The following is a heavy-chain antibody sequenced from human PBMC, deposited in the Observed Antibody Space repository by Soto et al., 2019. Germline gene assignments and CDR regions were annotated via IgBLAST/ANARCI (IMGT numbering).Heavy chain of an antibody. CDR3: ARISVAGEFYYGMDV. V-gene: IGHV2-70*01. D-gene: IGHD6-19*01. Sequence: SGPTLVNPTQTLTLTCTFSGFSLSTSGMCVSWIRQPPGKALEWLALIDWDDDKYYSTSLKTRLTISKDTSKNQVVLTMTNMDPVDTATYYCARISVAGEFYYGMDVWGQGATVTVSS. J-gene: IGHJ6*02. CDR2: IDWDDDK. CDR1: GFSLSTSGMC.